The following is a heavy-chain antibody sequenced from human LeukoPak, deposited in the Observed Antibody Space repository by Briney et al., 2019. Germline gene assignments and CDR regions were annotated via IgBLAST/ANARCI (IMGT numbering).Heavy chain of an antibody. D-gene: IGHD3-22*01. CDR2: IKYDGSNE. J-gene: IGHJ4*02. V-gene: IGHV3-33*01. CDR3: ASMEDYYGFDY. CDR1: GITFSGYA. Sequence: PGGSLRLSCAASGITFSGYAMHRVRQAPGKGLEWVALIKYDGSNEYYADSVKGRFTISRDNAKNSLYLQMNSLRAEDTAVYYCASMEDYYGFDYWGQGTLVTVSS.